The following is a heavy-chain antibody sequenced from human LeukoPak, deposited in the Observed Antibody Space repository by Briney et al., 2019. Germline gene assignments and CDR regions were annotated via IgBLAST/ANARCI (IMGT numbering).Heavy chain of an antibody. D-gene: IGHD3-10*01. CDR2: IRYDGSKE. J-gene: IGHJ4*02. Sequence: GGSLRLSCAASGFTFSSYGMHWVRQAPGKGLEWVAFIRYDGSKEYYADSVKGRFTISRDNSKNTLYLQMNSLKTEDTAVYYCAKDSRYYCVDYWGQGTLVTVSS. CDR1: GFTFSSYG. V-gene: IGHV3-30*02. CDR3: AKDSRYYCVDY.